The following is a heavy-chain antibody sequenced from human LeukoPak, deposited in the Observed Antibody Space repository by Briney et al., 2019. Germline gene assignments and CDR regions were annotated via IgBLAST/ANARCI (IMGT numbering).Heavy chain of an antibody. CDR3: ARGGVVYPDSFDI. CDR2: IYDSSSDI. Sequence: VKPGGSLRLSCVASGFTFNSYAISWVRQAPGKGLEWVSSIYDSSSDIYYTDSLKGRFTISRDNAKNSLYLQMNSLRAEDTAVYYCARGGVVYPDSFDIWGRGTMVTVSS. CDR1: GFTFNSYA. J-gene: IGHJ3*02. D-gene: IGHD2-15*01. V-gene: IGHV3-21*01.